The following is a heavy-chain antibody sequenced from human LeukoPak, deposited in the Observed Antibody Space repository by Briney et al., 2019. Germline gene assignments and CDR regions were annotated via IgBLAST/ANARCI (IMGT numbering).Heavy chain of an antibody. CDR2: IYTSGST. CDR1: GGSISSYY. D-gene: IGHD6-19*01. V-gene: IGHV4-4*07. Sequence: PSETLSLTCTVPGGSISSYYWSWIRQPAGKGLEWIGRIYTSGSTNYNPSLKSRVTMSVDTSKNQFSLKLSSVTAADTAVYYCARDSPGYSSGWYSSYPFDYWGQGTLVTVSS. J-gene: IGHJ4*02. CDR3: ARDSPGYSSGWYSSYPFDY.